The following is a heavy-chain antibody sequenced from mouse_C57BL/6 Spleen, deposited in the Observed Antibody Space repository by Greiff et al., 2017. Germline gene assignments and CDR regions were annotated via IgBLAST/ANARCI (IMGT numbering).Heavy chain of an antibody. J-gene: IGHJ3*01. CDR1: GYTFTDYY. Sequence: EVQLQQSGPELVKPGASVKISCKASGYTFTDYYMNWVKQSHGKSLEWIGDINPNNGGTSYNQKFKGKATLTVDKSSSTAYMELRSLTSEDSAVYYCAPYDGYYPFAYWGQGTLVTVSA. CDR2: INPNNGGT. CDR3: APYDGYYPFAY. V-gene: IGHV1-26*01. D-gene: IGHD2-3*01.